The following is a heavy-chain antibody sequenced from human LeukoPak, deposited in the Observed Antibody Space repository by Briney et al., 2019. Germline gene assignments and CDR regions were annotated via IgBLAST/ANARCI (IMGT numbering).Heavy chain of an antibody. J-gene: IGHJ4*02. CDR2: IWYGGSNK. CDR3: ARPYGDYYFDY. V-gene: IGHV3-33*08. CDR1: GFTFNCFS. Sequence: WKSLRLSCAASGFTFNCFSKHWVRQAPGKGLEWVAVIWYGGSNKYYADSVKGRFTISRDNSKNTVYLQMNSLRAEDSAIYYCARPYGDYYFDYWGQGTLVTVSS. D-gene: IGHD4-17*01.